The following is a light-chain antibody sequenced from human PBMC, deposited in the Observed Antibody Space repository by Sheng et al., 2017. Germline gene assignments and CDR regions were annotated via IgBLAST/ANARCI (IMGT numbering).Light chain of an antibody. CDR2: DVN. J-gene: IGLJ3*02. V-gene: IGLV2-11*01. CDR1: SSDVGGYDY. Sequence: QSALTQPRSVSGSPGQSVTISCTGTSSDVGGYDYVSWYQQHPGKAPKLMIYDVNKWPSGVPDRFSGSKSGNTASLTISGLQAEDEADYYCCSYAGSYTFWVFGGGTKLTVL. CDR3: CSYAGSYTFWV.